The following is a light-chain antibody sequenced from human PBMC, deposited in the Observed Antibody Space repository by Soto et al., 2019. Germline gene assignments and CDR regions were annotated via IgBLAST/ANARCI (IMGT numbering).Light chain of an antibody. CDR3: HQRTRWPAS. CDR1: QSVRND. Sequence: EIVLTQSPATLSLSPGERATLSCRASQSVRNDLVWYHQKPGQAPRVLIYSASNRATGIPARFSGSGSGTDFTLTISRLEPEDFAFYYCHQRTRWPASFVGGTKVEMK. V-gene: IGKV3-11*01. J-gene: IGKJ4*01. CDR2: SAS.